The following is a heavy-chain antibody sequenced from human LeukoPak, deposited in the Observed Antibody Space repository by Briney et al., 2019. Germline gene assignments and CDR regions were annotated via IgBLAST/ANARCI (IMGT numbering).Heavy chain of an antibody. Sequence: PGGSLRLSCAASGFSFNNAWMNWVRQAPGKGLEWIGYISYSGSTNFNPSLKSRVTISVDTSKNQFSLKLSSVTAADTAVYYCAREGTAGTNLNWFDPWGQGTLVTVSS. D-gene: IGHD1-1*01. J-gene: IGHJ5*02. V-gene: IGHV4-59*01. CDR1: GFSFNNAW. CDR3: AREGTAGTNLNWFDP. CDR2: ISYSGST.